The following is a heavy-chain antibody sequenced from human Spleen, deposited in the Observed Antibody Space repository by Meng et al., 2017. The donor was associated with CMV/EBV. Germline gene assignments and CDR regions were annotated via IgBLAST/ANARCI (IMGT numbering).Heavy chain of an antibody. V-gene: IGHV1-2*02. CDR3: ARGYCSGASCYIDD. CDR1: GYTFTGYY. D-gene: IGHD2-2*02. CDR2: VNANSGAK. Sequence: ASVKVSCKASGYTFTGYYMNWVRQAPGQGLEWMGWVNANSGAKDYAQKFQGRVTVTRDTSISTAYMELSRLRSDDTAVYYCARGYCSGASCYIDDWGQGTLVTVSS. J-gene: IGHJ4*02.